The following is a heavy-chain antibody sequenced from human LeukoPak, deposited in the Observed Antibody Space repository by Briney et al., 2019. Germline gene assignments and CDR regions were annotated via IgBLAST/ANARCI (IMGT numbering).Heavy chain of an antibody. CDR2: IYYSGST. CDR3: ASRYGSGSYYPFDY. Sequence: SETPSLTCTVSGGSISSYYWSWIRQPPGKGLEWIGYIYYSGSTNYNPSLKSRVTISVDTSKNQFSLKLSSVTAADTAVYYCASRYGSGSYYPFDYWGQGTLVTVSS. CDR1: GGSISSYY. V-gene: IGHV4-59*01. J-gene: IGHJ4*02. D-gene: IGHD3-10*01.